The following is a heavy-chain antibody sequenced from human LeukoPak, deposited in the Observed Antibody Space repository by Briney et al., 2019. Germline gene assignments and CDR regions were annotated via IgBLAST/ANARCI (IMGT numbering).Heavy chain of an antibody. J-gene: IGHJ4*02. CDR2: IYSGGDT. V-gene: IGHV3-53*01. Sequence: GGSLRLSCAASGCSVSSNYMSWVRQAPGEGLEWVSVIYSGGDTYYANSVKGRFTVSRDNSKNTLYLQMNNLRVEDTAVYYCAREVTCDYWGQGTLVTVSS. CDR3: AREVTCDY. CDR1: GCSVSSNY.